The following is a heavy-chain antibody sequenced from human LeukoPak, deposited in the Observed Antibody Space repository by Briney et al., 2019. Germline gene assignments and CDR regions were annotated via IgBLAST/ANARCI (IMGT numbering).Heavy chain of an antibody. CDR3: TRGLCSSTSCYLSWFDP. J-gene: IGHJ5*02. V-gene: IGHV1-69*02. CDR1: GGTFSSYT. Sequence: SVKVSCKASGGTFSSYTISWVRQAPGQGLEWMGRIIPILGIANYAQKFQGRVTITADKSTSTAYMELSSLRSEDTAVYYCTRGLCSSTSCYLSWFDPWGQGTLVTVSS. D-gene: IGHD2-2*01. CDR2: IIPILGIA.